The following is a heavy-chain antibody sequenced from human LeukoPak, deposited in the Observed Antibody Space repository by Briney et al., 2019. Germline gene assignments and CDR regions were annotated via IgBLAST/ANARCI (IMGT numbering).Heavy chain of an antibody. CDR1: GGSISSGDYY. CDR2: IYYSGST. CDR3: ARARRYDSSGYPTFDY. Sequence: SETLSLTCTVSGGSISSGDYYWSWIRQPPGKGLKWIGYIYYSGSTYYNPSLKSRVTISVDTSKNQFSLKLSSVTAADTAVYYCARARRYDSSGYPTFDYWGQGTLVTVSS. V-gene: IGHV4-30-4*01. D-gene: IGHD3-22*01. J-gene: IGHJ4*02.